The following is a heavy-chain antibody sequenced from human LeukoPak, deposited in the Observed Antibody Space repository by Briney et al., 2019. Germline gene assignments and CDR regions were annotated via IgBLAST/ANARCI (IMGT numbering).Heavy chain of an antibody. J-gene: IGHJ4*02. Sequence: PGGSLRLSCAASGFTFSSYSMYWVRQAPGKGLEWLSYISNGSSTIYYADSVKGRFTIYRDNAKNSLYLQMNSLRAEDTAVYYCAVLFDYWGPGTLVTVSS. V-gene: IGHV3-48*01. CDR2: ISNGSSTI. CDR1: GFTFSSYS. CDR3: AVLFDY.